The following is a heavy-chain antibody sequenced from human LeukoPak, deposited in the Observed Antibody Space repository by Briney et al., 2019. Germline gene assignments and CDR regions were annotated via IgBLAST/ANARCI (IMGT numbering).Heavy chain of an antibody. D-gene: IGHD2-15*01. CDR1: GFTFKSYA. V-gene: IGHV3-30*15. CDR3: ARDPAIFCSSGTCFDIDY. J-gene: IGHJ4*02. Sequence: GGSLTLSCAASGFTFKSYAMHGPRQAPGMGLEWVALISSDESTKNYAGSVLGRFTISRDNSKNTLYLQMSSLRADATAVYSCARDPAIFCSSGTCFDIDYWGQGALVTVSS. CDR2: ISSDESTK.